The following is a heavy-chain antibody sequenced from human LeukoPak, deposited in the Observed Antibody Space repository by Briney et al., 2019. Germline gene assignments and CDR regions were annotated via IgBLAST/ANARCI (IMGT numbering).Heavy chain of an antibody. D-gene: IGHD3-10*01. CDR2: FDPEDGET. CDR3: ATDGSGSYSHYWYMDV. V-gene: IGHV1-24*01. Sequence: ASVKVSCKVSGYTLTELSMHGVRQAAGKELEWMGGFDPEDGETIYAQKFQGRVTMTEDTSTDTAYMELSSLRSEDTAVYYCATDGSGSYSHYWYMDVWGKGTTVTVPS. J-gene: IGHJ6*03. CDR1: GYTLTELS.